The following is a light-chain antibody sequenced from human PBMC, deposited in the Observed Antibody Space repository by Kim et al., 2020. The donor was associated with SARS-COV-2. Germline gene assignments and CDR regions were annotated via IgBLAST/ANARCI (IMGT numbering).Light chain of an antibody. CDR3: QQDYNLPVT. Sequence: LAPRGRVTLSCRASQSVSSSYLTWYQQKPGQAPGLLIYGASTRATGIPARFSGSGSGTDFTLTISSLQPEDFAVYYCQQDYNLPVTFGGGTKVDIK. J-gene: IGKJ4*01. V-gene: IGKV3D-7*01. CDR1: QSVSSSY. CDR2: GAS.